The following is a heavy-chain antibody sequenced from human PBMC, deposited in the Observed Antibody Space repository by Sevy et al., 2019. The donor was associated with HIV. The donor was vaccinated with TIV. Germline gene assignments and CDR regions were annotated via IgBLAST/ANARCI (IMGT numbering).Heavy chain of an antibody. Sequence: GGSLRLSCAASGFTFSSYAMTWVRQAPGKGLEWVSGISGSGYSTYYADSVKGRFTISRDNSKNTLYLQMNSLRAEDMAVDYCAKEGGGYNYDSSGLFDYWGQGTLVTVSS. CDR3: AKEGGGYNYDSSGLFDY. CDR2: ISGSGYST. D-gene: IGHD3-22*01. V-gene: IGHV3-23*01. CDR1: GFTFSSYA. J-gene: IGHJ4*02.